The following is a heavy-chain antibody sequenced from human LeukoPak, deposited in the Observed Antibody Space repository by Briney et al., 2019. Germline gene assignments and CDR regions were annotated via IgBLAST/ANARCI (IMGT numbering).Heavy chain of an antibody. V-gene: IGHV3-7*01. CDR3: ARGRGLDY. J-gene: IGHJ4*02. CDR2: IKQDGSEK. D-gene: IGHD3-10*01. CDR1: GFTFSNYW. Sequence: GGSLRLSCAASGFTFSNYWMSWVRQAPGRGLECVASIKQDGSEKHYVDSVKGQFSISRDNAQTSLYLQMNSLRAEDTAMYYCARGRGLDYWGQGTLVTVSS.